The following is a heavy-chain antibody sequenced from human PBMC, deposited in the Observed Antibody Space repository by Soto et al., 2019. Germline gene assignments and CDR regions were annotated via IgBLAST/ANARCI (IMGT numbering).Heavy chain of an antibody. Sequence: SETLSLTCTVSGGSISSYYWSWIRQPPGKGLEWIGYIYYSGSTNYNPSLKSRVTISVDTSKNQFSLKLSSVTAADTAVYYCARFSSGSLDYWGQGTLVTVSS. CDR2: IYYSGST. CDR3: ARFSSGSLDY. V-gene: IGHV4-59*01. J-gene: IGHJ4*02. D-gene: IGHD1-26*01. CDR1: GGSISSYY.